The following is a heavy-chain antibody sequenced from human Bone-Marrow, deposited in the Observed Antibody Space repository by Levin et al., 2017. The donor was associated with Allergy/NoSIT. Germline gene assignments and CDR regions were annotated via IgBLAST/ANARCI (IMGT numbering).Heavy chain of an antibody. CDR1: GYTFIGYY. CDR3: ARGVGRTRLQARFFCWFDA. D-gene: IGHD6-6*01. V-gene: IGHV1-2*02. J-gene: IGHJ5*02. CDR2: INPDNGGT. Sequence: ASVKVSCKASGYTFIGYYMHWVRQAPGQGLEWMGWINPDNGGTHYAEKFQGRATMTRDTSINTVFLDLDRLPSDDTAVYFCARGVGRTRLQARFFCWFDAWGQGALVTVSS.